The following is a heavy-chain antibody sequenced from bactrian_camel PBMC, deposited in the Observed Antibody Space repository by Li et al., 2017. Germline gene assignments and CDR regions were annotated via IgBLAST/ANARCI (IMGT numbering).Heavy chain of an antibody. V-gene: IGHV3S31*01. D-gene: IGHD5*01. CDR1: GFDFGYYA. J-gene: IGHJ4*01. CDR2: INSSGGKV. Sequence: VQLVESGGGLVDPGGSLRLSCAGSGFDFGYYAMTWVRQSSGKGLEWVASINSSGGKVFYSDSVKGRFTVSRDSAKNTLYLQLNTLEIGDTAMYYCAAPRSQSGTGYAYNYRFWGQGTQVTVS. CDR3: AAPRSQSGTGYAYNYRF.